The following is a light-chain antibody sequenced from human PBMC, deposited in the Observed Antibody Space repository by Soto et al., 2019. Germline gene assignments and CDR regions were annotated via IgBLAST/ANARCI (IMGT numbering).Light chain of an antibody. CDR3: QQSQNIPYT. J-gene: IGKJ2*01. V-gene: IGKV1-39*01. CDR2: AAS. CDR1: QSITGY. Sequence: DLQMTQSPSSLSASVGDRVMITCRASQSITGYLNWYQQKPGKAPKLLIYAASNLQSGVPSRFSGSGSGKDFTLTISSLQPEDFATYFCQQSQNIPYTFGQGTKLEIK.